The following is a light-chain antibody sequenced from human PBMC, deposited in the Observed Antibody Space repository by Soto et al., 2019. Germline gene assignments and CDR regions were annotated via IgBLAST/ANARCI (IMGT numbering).Light chain of an antibody. CDR1: GSNIGSNY. V-gene: IGLV1-47*01. CDR2: KNN. CDR3: AAWDDSLSGHL. J-gene: IGLJ1*01. Sequence: QSVLTQPPSASGTPGQKVSISCSGSGSNIGSNYVYWYQQLPGTAPKLLIYKNNQRPSWVPDRFSGSKSDTSASLAISGLRSEDEADYYCAAWDDSLSGHLFGTGTKLTVL.